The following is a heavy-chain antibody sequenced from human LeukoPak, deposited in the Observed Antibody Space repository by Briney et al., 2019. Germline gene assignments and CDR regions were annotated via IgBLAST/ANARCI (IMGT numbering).Heavy chain of an antibody. CDR3: ARLKQLDIDY. CDR2: IYTSGST. V-gene: IGHV4-4*07. D-gene: IGHD6-6*01. Sequence: SETLSLTCTVSGGSISNYYWSWIRQPAWKGLEWIGRIYTSGSTNYNPSLKSRVTISIDKSENQFSLKLTSVTAADTAVYYCARLKQLDIDYWGQGTLVTVSS. CDR1: GGSISNYY. J-gene: IGHJ4*02.